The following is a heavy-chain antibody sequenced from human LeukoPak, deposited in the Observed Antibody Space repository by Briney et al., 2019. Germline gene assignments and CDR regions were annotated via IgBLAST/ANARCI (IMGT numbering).Heavy chain of an antibody. J-gene: IGHJ4*02. Sequence: PGGSLRLSCAASGFTFSSYSMNWVRQAPGKGLEWVSSISSSSDYIYYADLVKGRFAISRDSAKNSLYLQLNSLRAEDTAVYYCAIRGHSNAFDYWGQGTLVTVSS. CDR3: AIRGHSNAFDY. D-gene: IGHD5-18*01. CDR2: ISSSSDYI. V-gene: IGHV3-21*01. CDR1: GFTFSSYS.